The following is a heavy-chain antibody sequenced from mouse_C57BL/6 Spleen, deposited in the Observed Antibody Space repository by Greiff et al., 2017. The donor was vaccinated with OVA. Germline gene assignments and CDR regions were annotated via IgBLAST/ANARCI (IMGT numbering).Heavy chain of an antibody. D-gene: IGHD2-3*01. CDR3: AREGIYDGFYYAMDY. J-gene: IGHJ4*01. CDR1: GYSITSGYY. CDR2: ISYDGSN. Sequence: DVQLQESGPGLVKPSQSLSLTCSVTGYSITSGYYWNWIRQFPGNKLEWMGYISYDGSNNYNPSLKNRISITRDTSKNQFFLKLNSVTTEDTATYYCAREGIYDGFYYAMDYWGQGTSVTVSS. V-gene: IGHV3-6*01.